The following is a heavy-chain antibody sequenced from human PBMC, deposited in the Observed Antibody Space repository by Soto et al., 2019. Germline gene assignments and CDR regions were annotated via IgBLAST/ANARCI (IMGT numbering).Heavy chain of an antibody. V-gene: IGHV3-15*01. CDR1: GFSFNNAW. CDR3: SFQESTTVTTFEY. D-gene: IGHD4-17*01. J-gene: IGHJ4*01. CDR2: IKSKIDGGTT. Sequence: PGGSLRLSCEASGFSFNNAWMSWMRQAPGKGLEWVGRIKSKIDGGTTDYAAPVKGRFTISRDDSKNTLYLQMNSLKTEDTAVYYCSFQESTTVTTFEYWGHGTLVTVSS.